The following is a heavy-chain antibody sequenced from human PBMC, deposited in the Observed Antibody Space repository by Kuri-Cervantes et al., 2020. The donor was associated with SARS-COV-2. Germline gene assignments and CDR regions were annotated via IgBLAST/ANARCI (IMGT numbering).Heavy chain of an antibody. D-gene: IGHD6-19*01. CDR3: AREGIAVAGHYYGMDV. CDR2: INHSGST. V-gene: IGHV4-34*01. J-gene: IGHJ6*02. Sequence: ESLKISCTVSGGSISSYYWSWIRQPPGKGLEWIGEINHSGSTNYNPSLKSRVTISVDKSKNQFSLKLRSVTAADTAVYYCAREGIAVAGHYYGMDVWGQGTTVTVSS. CDR1: GGSISSYY.